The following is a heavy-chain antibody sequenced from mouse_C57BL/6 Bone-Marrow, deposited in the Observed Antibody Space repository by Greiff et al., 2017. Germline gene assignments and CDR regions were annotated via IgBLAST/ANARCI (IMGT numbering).Heavy chain of an antibody. CDR1: GYTFTSYD. Sequence: QVQLQQSGPELVKPGASVKLSCKASGYTFTSYDINWVKQRPGQGLEWIGWIYPRDGSTKYNEKFKGKATLTVDTSSSTAYMELHSLTSEDSAVYVCARTAMVTTGAWFAYWGQGTLVTVSA. D-gene: IGHD2-2*01. V-gene: IGHV1-85*01. CDR2: IYPRDGST. J-gene: IGHJ3*01. CDR3: ARTAMVTTGAWFAY.